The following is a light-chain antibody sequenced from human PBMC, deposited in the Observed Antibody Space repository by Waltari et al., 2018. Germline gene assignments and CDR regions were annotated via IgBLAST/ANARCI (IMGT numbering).Light chain of an antibody. CDR2: DVS. CDR3: SSYTSSSTLGV. Sequence: QSALTQPASVSGSPGQSITISCTGTSSDVGGYNYVSWYQQHPGKAPKLMIYDVSNRPSGVSNRFSGSESVNTASLTISGLQAEDEADYYGSSYTSSSTLGVFGGWTKLTVL. J-gene: IGLJ3*02. CDR1: SSDVGGYNY. V-gene: IGLV2-14*03.